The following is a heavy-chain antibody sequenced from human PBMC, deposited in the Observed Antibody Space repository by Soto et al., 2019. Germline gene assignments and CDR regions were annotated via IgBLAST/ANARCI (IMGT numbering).Heavy chain of an antibody. CDR1: GYSFTSYW. V-gene: IGHV5-10-1*01. J-gene: IGHJ4*02. CDR2: IDPSDSYT. D-gene: IGHD1-26*01. CDR3: ARQFQPGSRFDY. Sequence: GESLKICCKGSGYSFTSYWISWVRQMPGKGLEWMGRIDPSDSYTNYSPSFQGHVTISADKSISTAYLQWSSLKASDTAMYYCARQFQPGSRFDYWGQGTLVTVYS.